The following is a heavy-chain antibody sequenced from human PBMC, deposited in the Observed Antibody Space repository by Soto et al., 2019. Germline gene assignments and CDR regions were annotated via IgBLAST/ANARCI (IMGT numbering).Heavy chain of an antibody. J-gene: IGHJ4*02. CDR1: GFNFSDYY. CDR3: ATLGLYCSGGKCLLGNFEY. CDR2: ISSSSSHT. D-gene: IGHD2-15*01. Sequence: QVQLVESGGGLVKPGGSLRLSCAASGFNFSDYYMSWIRQAPGKGLEWVSYISSSSSHTSYADSVKGRFSISRDNAKNSLYLQMNSLRAEDTAVYYCATLGLYCSGGKCLLGNFEYWGQGTLVTVSS. V-gene: IGHV3-11*05.